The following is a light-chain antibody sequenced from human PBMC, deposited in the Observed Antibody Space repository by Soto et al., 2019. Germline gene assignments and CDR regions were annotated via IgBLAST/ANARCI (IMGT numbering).Light chain of an antibody. J-gene: IGKJ1*01. V-gene: IGKV1-5*03. CDR3: QPYNSYSRT. CDR2: KAS. Sequence: DIQMTQSPSTLSASVGDRVTITCRASQSISSWLAWYQQKPGKAPKLLIYKASTLESGVPSRFSGSGSETEFTLTITSLQPDDSATYYCQPYNSYSRTFGQGTKVDIK. CDR1: QSISSW.